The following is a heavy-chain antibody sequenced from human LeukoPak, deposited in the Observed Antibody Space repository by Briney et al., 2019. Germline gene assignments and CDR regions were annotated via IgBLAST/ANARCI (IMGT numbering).Heavy chain of an antibody. J-gene: IGHJ4*02. CDR2: ISSSSSYI. V-gene: IGHV3-21*01. CDR3: ARDRITMVRGVRTAYSDY. CDR1: GFTFSSYS. D-gene: IGHD3-10*01. Sequence: GGSLRLSCAASGFTFSSYSMNWVRQAPGKGLELVSSISSSSSYIYYADSVKGRFTISRDNAKNSLYLQMNSLRAEDTAVYYCARDRITMVRGVRTAYSDYWGQGTLVTVSS.